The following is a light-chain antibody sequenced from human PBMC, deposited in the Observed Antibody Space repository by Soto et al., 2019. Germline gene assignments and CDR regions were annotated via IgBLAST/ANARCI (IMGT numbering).Light chain of an antibody. CDR2: GAS. V-gene: IGKV3-15*01. CDR1: QSVSIN. J-gene: IGKJ1*01. CDR3: QQYNDWPPRWT. Sequence: EIVLTKSPATLSVSPGERATLSCRASQSVSINLAWYQQKPGQAPRLLIYGASTRATGIPARFSGGGSGTEFTLTISSLQSEDFALYYCQQYNDWPPRWTFGQGTRVDTK.